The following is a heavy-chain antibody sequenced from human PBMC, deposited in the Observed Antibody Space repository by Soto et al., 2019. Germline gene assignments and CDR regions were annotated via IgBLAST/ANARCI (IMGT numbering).Heavy chain of an antibody. D-gene: IGHD3-3*01. Sequence: PGESLKISCKGSGYSFTSYWIGWVRQMPGKGLERMGIIYPGDSDTRYSPSFQGQVTISADKSISTAYLQWSSLKASDTAMYYCARHSTLPYYDFWSGYYSQYYFDYWGQGTLVTVSS. V-gene: IGHV5-51*01. J-gene: IGHJ4*02. CDR1: GYSFTSYW. CDR2: IYPGDSDT. CDR3: ARHSTLPYYDFWSGYYSQYYFDY.